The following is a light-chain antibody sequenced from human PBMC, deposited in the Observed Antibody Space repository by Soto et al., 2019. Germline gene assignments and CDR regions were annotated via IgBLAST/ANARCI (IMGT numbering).Light chain of an antibody. CDR3: QQFGTSPLYT. Sequence: ESVLTQSQGTLSLSPGERVTLSCRASQTFGSTYLAWYQQRPGQSPRLLIYGASRRASGIPDRFRGSRSGTDFTLTISRLEHEDFAVYYCQQFGTSPLYTFGQGTKLEIK. CDR2: GAS. V-gene: IGKV3-20*01. CDR1: QTFGSTY. J-gene: IGKJ2*01.